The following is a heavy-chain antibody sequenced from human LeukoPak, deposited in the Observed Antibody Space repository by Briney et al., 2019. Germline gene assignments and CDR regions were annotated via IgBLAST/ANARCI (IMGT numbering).Heavy chain of an antibody. CDR3: ARGRWTDVARGSYYFDY. V-gene: IGHV1-69*13. Sequence: SVKVSCKASGGTFSSYAISWVRQAPGQGLEWMGGIIPIFGTANYAQKFQGRVTITADESTSTAYMELSSLTSEDTARYYCARGRWTDVARGSYYFDYWGQGTLVSVSS. J-gene: IGHJ4*02. CDR2: IIPIFGTA. D-gene: IGHD3-10*01. CDR1: GGTFSSYA.